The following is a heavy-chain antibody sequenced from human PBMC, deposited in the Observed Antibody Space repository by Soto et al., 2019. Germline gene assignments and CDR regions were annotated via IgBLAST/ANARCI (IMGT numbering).Heavy chain of an antibody. CDR2: TSYDGSNK. Sequence: QVQLVESGGGVVQPGRSLRLSCAASGFTLSSYGMQWVRQAPGKGLEWVAVTSYDGSNKNYADSVKGRFTISRDNSKNTLYLQMNSLRAEDTAVYYCAKDTNDYYDSSGYHPPGDYWGQGTLVTVSS. J-gene: IGHJ4*02. D-gene: IGHD3-22*01. CDR1: GFTLSSYG. CDR3: AKDTNDYYDSSGYHPPGDY. V-gene: IGHV3-30*18.